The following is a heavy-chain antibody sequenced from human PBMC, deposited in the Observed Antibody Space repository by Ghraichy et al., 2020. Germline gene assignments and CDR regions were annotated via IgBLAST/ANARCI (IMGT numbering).Heavy chain of an antibody. J-gene: IGHJ5*02. CDR3: ATWLIAAAGTNWFDP. D-gene: IGHD6-13*01. V-gene: IGHV1-24*01. CDR2: FDPEDGET. Sequence: ASVKVSCKVSGYTLTELSMHWVRQAPGKGLEWMGGFDPEDGETIYAQKFQGRVTMTEDTSTDTAYMELSSLRSEDTAVYYCATWLIAAAGTNWFDPWGQGTLVTVSS. CDR1: GYTLTELS.